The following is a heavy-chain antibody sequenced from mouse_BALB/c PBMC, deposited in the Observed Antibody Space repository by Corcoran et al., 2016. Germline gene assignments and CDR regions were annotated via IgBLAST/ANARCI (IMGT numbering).Heavy chain of an antibody. Sequence: EVQLQQSGAELVRPGALVKLSCKASGVNIQVYYMHWVKQRPEQGLEWIGWIDPENGNTKYDPKCQGKASITADTSSNTAYLQLSSLTSEDTAVYYCASIYYDYAWFAYWGQGTLVTVSA. CDR1: GVNIQVYY. J-gene: IGHJ3*01. V-gene: IGHV14-1*02. CDR2: IDPENGNT. CDR3: ASIYYDYAWFAY. D-gene: IGHD2-4*01.